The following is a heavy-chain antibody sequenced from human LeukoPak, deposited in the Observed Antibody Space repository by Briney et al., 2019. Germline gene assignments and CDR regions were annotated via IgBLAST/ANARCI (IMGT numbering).Heavy chain of an antibody. D-gene: IGHD1-14*01. V-gene: IGHV3-21*01. J-gene: IGHJ4*02. CDR1: GFTFSSYS. CDR3: ARDTFRNSAFDY. Sequence: GGSLRLSCAASGFTFSSYSMNWVRQAPGKGLEWVSSISSSSSYIYYADSVKGRFTISRDNAKNSLYLQMNSLRAEDTAVYYCARDTFRNSAFDYWGQGTLVTVSS. CDR2: ISSSSSYI.